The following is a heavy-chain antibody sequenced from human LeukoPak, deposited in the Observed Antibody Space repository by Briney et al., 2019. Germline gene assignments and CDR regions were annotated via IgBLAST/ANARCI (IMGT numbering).Heavy chain of an antibody. V-gene: IGHV3-7*01. Sequence: GGSLRLSCAASGFTFSSSWMSWVRQAPGKGLEWVTNIKPDGSEKYYVDSVKGRFTISRDNAKNTLYLQMNSLRAEDTAVYYCAKGSNYYDSSGYYYGLDYWGQGTLVTVSS. D-gene: IGHD3-22*01. CDR3: AKGSNYYDSSGYYYGLDY. J-gene: IGHJ4*02. CDR2: IKPDGSEK. CDR1: GFTFSSSW.